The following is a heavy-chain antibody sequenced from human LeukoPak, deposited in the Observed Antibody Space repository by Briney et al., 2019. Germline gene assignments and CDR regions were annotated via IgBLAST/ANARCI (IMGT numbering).Heavy chain of an antibody. D-gene: IGHD3-10*01. Sequence: PGGSLRLSCAASGFTFSSYDMSWVRQAPGKGLEWVSSITLSGGSTFYADSVKGRFTISRDNPKNTLYLQMNSLRAEDTAVYFCAKRGVVIRVFLVGFHKEAYYFDSWGQGALVTVSS. J-gene: IGHJ4*02. CDR3: AKRGVVIRVFLVGFHKEAYYFDS. CDR2: ITLSGGST. V-gene: IGHV3-23*01. CDR1: GFTFSSYD.